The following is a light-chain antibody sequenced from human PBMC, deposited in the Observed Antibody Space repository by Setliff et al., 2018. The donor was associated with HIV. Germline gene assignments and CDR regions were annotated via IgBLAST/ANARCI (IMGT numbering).Light chain of an antibody. J-gene: IGLJ1*01. Sequence: QSALTQPASVSGSPGQSITISCTGTSSDVGGYNYVSWYQQHPGKAPKLMICGVSNRPSGVSNRFSGSKSGNTASLAISGLQAEDEADYYCSSYTSSTLYVFGTGTKVTVL. V-gene: IGLV2-14*01. CDR1: SSDVGGYNY. CDR2: GVS. CDR3: SSYTSSTLYV.